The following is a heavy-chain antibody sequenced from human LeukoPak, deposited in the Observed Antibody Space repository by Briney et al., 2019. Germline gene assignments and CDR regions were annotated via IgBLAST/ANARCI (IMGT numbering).Heavy chain of an antibody. V-gene: IGHV3-23*01. CDR3: AKSRGSYWVPEFDY. CDR2: ISGSGDST. D-gene: IGHD1-26*01. J-gene: IGHJ4*02. CDR1: GFTFSTYW. Sequence: GGSLRLSCEVSGFTFSTYWMSWVRQAPGKGLEWVSDISGSGDSTNYADSVKGRFTISRDNSKNTLYLQMNSLRAEDTAIYYCAKSRGSYWVPEFDYWGQGTLVTVSS.